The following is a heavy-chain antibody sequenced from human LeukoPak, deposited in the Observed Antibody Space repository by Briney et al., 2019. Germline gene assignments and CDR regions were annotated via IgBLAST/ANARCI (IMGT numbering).Heavy chain of an antibody. J-gene: IGHJ4*02. D-gene: IGHD5-12*01. Sequence: PGGSLRLSCAASGFTFSSYAMHWVRQAPGKGLEWVAVISYDGSNKYYADSVKGRFTISRDNAKNSLYLQMNSLRAEDTAVYYCARRSGSGATRIDYWGQGTLVTVSS. CDR1: GFTFSSYA. CDR3: ARRSGSGATRIDY. V-gene: IGHV3-30-3*01. CDR2: ISYDGSNK.